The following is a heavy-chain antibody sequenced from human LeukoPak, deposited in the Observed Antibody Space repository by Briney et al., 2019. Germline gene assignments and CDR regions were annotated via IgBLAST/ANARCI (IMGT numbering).Heavy chain of an antibody. CDR2: IVPIFGTA. CDR1: GGTFSSYA. J-gene: IGHJ4*02. D-gene: IGHD3-22*01. CDR3: ASHYSSGYYPRWIDY. Sequence: SVKVSCKASGGTFSSYAISWVRQAPGQGLEWMGGIVPIFGTANYAQKFQGRVTITADESTSTAYMELSSLRSEDTAVYYCASHYSSGYYPRWIDYWGQGTLVTVSS. V-gene: IGHV1-69*13.